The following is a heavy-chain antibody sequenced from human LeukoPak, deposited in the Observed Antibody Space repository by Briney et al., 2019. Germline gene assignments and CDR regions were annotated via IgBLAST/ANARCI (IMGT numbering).Heavy chain of an antibody. Sequence: ASVKVSCKASGYTFTSYGIGWVRQAPGQGLERMGWISAYNGNTNYAQKPQGRVTMTTDTSTSTAYMELRSLRSDDTAVYYCARDHSNYDILTGYPTPFDYWGQGTLVTVSS. CDR3: ARDHSNYDILTGYPTPFDY. CDR1: GYTFTSYG. J-gene: IGHJ4*02. D-gene: IGHD3-9*01. V-gene: IGHV1-18*01. CDR2: ISAYNGNT.